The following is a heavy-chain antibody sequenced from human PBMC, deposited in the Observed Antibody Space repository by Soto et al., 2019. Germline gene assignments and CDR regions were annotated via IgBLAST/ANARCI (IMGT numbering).Heavy chain of an antibody. V-gene: IGHV1-69*08. Sequence: QVQLVQSGAEVKKPGSSVKVSCKASGGTFSSYTISWVRQAPGQGLEWLGRIIPILGIANYAQKFQGRVTITADKPTSTAYMELSSLRSEDTAGYYCAGEMTTGTRGGYFDYWGQGNLVTVSS. CDR1: GGTFSSYT. D-gene: IGHD1-1*01. CDR2: IIPILGIA. J-gene: IGHJ4*02. CDR3: AGEMTTGTRGGYFDY.